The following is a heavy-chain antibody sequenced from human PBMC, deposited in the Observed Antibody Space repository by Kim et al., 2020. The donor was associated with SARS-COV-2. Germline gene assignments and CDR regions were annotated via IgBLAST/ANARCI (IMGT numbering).Heavy chain of an antibody. CDR2: VNAANDQT. CDR1: GYTFKTYP. V-gene: IGHV1-3*01. J-gene: IGHJ4*02. D-gene: IGHD5-12*01. CDR3: VRDINPTVYDD. Sequence: AAVNVSCKASGYTFKTYPIHWLRQAPGQTLEWIGWVNAANDQTKYSQKFQGRITISRDTSANTAYMDLRILTTKDTAFYYCVRDINPTVYDDWGQGTLVT.